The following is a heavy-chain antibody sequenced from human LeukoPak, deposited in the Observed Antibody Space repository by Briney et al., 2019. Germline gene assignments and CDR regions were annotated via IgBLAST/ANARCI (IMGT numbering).Heavy chain of an antibody. V-gene: IGHV3-64*01. CDR2: ISSNGGST. CDR3: ARDVQSGGWQYSFDY. J-gene: IGHJ4*02. Sequence: GGSLRLSCAASGFTFSSYAMHWVRQAPGKGLEYVSAISSNGGSTYYANSVKGRFTISRDNSKNTLYLQMGSLRAEDMAVYYCARDVQSGGWQYSFDYWGQGTLVTVSS. D-gene: IGHD6-19*01. CDR1: GFTFSSYA.